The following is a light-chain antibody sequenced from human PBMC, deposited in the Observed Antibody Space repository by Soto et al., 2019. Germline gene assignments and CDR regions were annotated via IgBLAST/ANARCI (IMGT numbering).Light chain of an antibody. V-gene: IGLV2-14*02. CDR3: SSYTGGNPSYV. CDR2: EGS. J-gene: IGLJ1*01. CDR1: SSDVRNYNF. Sequence: QSALTQPASVSGSPGQSITISCTGTSSDVRNYNFVSWYQQHPGKAPKVMIYEGSKRPSGVSNRFSGSKSGNTASLTVSGLQAEDEADYYCSSYTGGNPSYVFGTGTKLTVL.